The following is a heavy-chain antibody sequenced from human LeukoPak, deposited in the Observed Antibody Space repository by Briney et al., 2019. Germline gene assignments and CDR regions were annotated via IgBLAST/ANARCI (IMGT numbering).Heavy chain of an antibody. CDR3: ATAPLRGLDYYYMDV. D-gene: IGHD4-17*01. J-gene: IGHJ6*03. CDR2: IKEDGSVK. Sequence: GGSLRLSCAASEFTFSRYWMSWVRQAPGKGLEWVANIKEDGSVKNYLDSVKGRFTIYRDNAKNSLYLQMNTLRAEDTAVYYCATAPLRGLDYYYMDVGGNGTTVTVSS. CDR1: EFTFSRYW. V-gene: IGHV3-7*01.